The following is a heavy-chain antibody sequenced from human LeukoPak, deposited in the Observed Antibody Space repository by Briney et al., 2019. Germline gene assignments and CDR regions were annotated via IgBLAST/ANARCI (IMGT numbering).Heavy chain of an antibody. CDR3: ARKVRFGDTDSDY. CDR1: GYSFTSYW. CDR2: IDPSDSYT. Sequence: GESLKVSCKGSGYSFTSYWISWVRQMPGKGLEWMGRIDPSDSYTNYSPSFQGHVTISADKSISTAYLQWSSLKASDTAMYYCARKVRFGDTDSDYWGQGTLVTVSS. V-gene: IGHV5-10-1*01. D-gene: IGHD3-10*01. J-gene: IGHJ4*02.